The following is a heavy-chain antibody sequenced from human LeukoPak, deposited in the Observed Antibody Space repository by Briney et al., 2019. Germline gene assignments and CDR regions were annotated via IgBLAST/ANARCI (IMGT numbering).Heavy chain of an antibody. J-gene: IGHJ4*02. CDR3: ARGAGTPPSFDY. CDR1: GGSISSYY. Sequence: SETPSLTCTVSGGSISSYYWSWIRQPPGKGLEWIGYIYYSGSTTYNPSLKSRVTISVDTPKNQFSLKLSSVTAADTAVYYCARGAGTPPSFDYWGQGTLVTVSS. V-gene: IGHV4-59*01. D-gene: IGHD2-15*01. CDR2: IYYSGST.